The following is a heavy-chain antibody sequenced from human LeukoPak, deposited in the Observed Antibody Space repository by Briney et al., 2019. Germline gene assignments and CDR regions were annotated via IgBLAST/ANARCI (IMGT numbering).Heavy chain of an antibody. D-gene: IGHD6-19*01. V-gene: IGHV4-34*01. Sequence: SETLSLTCAVCGVSFSNYYWSWVRQPPGKGLEWIGEINHSGSTNYNPSLKSRVTISLDTSNNQFSLKLSSVTAADTAVYYCARRLAGFDYWGQGTLVTVSS. J-gene: IGHJ4*02. CDR2: INHSGST. CDR3: ARRLAGFDY. CDR1: GVSFSNYY.